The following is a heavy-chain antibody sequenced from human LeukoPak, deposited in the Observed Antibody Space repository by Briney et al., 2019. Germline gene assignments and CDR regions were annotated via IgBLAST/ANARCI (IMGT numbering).Heavy chain of an antibody. CDR1: GYTFTSYG. CDR3: ARDPLYDYVWGSYRNNWFDP. J-gene: IGHJ5*02. CDR2: ISAYNGNT. Sequence: ASVKVSCKASGYTFTSYGISWVRQAPGQGLEWMGWISAYNGNTNYAQKLQGRVTMTTDTSTSTAYMELRSLRSDDTAVYYCARDPLYDYVWGSYRNNWFDPWGQGTLVTVSS. V-gene: IGHV1-18*01. D-gene: IGHD3-16*02.